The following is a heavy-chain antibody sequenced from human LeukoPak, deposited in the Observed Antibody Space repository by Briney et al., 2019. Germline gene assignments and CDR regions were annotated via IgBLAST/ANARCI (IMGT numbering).Heavy chain of an antibody. CDR1: GGSISSYY. CDR3: ARDYGGYEDY. Sequence: SETLSLTCTVSGGSISSYYWSWIRQPPGKGLEWIGYIYYSGSTNYNPSLKSRVTISVDTSKNQFSLKLSSVIAADTAVYYCARDYGGYEDYWGQGTLVTVSS. D-gene: IGHD5-12*01. J-gene: IGHJ4*02. CDR2: IYYSGST. V-gene: IGHV4-59*01.